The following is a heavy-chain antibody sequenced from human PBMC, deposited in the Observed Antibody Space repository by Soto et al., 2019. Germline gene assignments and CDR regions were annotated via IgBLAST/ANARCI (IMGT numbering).Heavy chain of an antibody. Sequence: EVQLVESGGGLVQPGGSLRLSCAVSGFTFSNYYMQWVRQGPGKGLVYVARIDFDGRSTVHADTVKGRFTMSRDNAKNTLYLQMNSLGAEDTGVYYCARGGSSSWLRALDLWGQGTLVTVSS. D-gene: IGHD6-13*01. CDR2: IDFDGRST. CDR1: GFTFSNYY. CDR3: ARGGSSSWLRALDL. J-gene: IGHJ5*02. V-gene: IGHV3-74*01.